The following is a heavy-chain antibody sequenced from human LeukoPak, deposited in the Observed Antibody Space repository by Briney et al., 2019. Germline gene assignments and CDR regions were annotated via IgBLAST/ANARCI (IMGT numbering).Heavy chain of an antibody. J-gene: IGHJ4*02. CDR1: GFFTNCD. V-gene: IGHV1-18*04. Sequence: ASVRVSCKASGFFTNCDINWVRQAPGQRLEWMGWISPYNGDTKYAQKFQDRVTMTTDISTSTTYLELRSLKSDDTALCYCTSATGWLSDYWGQGTLVTVSS. CDR3: TSATGWLSDY. CDR2: ISPYNGDT. D-gene: IGHD6-19*01.